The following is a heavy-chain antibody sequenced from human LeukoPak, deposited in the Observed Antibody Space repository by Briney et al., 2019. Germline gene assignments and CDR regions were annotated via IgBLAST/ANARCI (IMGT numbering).Heavy chain of an antibody. CDR1: GGSISSHY. D-gene: IGHD4-17*01. J-gene: IGHJ3*02. CDR3: ARDLVTVTKGFDI. Sequence: SETLSLTCTVSGGSISSHYWTWIRQPPGKGLEWIGYISYIGSTNYNPSLKSRVTISIDTSKNRFSLKLRSVTAADTAVYYCARDLVTVTKGFDIWGQGTMVSVSS. V-gene: IGHV4-59*11. CDR2: ISYIGST.